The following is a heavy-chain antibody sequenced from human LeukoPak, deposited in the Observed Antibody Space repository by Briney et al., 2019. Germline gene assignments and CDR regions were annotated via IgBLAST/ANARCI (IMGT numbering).Heavy chain of an antibody. CDR3: ASQMEFYDYVSGSYRLGSFNY. CDR1: GYSITTGYY. CDR2: IFYTGDS. D-gene: IGHD3-16*02. J-gene: IGHJ4*02. Sequence: PSETLSLTCSVSGYSITTGYYWSWIRQPPGKGLEWIGSIFYTGDSYYNPSLKSRVTISVDTSKNQFSLELNSVTAADTAVFYCASQMEFYDYVSGSYRLGSFNYWGQGTLVTVSS. V-gene: IGHV4-38-2*01.